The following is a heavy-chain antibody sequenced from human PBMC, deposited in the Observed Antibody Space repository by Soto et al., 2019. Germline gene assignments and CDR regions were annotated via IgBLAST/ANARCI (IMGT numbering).Heavy chain of an antibody. J-gene: IGHJ5*02. CDR1: GDSYSISTYS. CDR3: AGMPYTSGLRFDP. V-gene: IGHV4-30-2*01. CDR2: IYQSGVT. Sequence: SETLSLTCNMSGDSYSISTYSWSWIRQPPGRALQWIGFIYQSGVTSYNPSLASRVSISLDRSNNQCSLKLKSVTAADTAVYFCAGMPYTSGLRFDPWGPGTLVTVSS. D-gene: IGHD6-19*01.